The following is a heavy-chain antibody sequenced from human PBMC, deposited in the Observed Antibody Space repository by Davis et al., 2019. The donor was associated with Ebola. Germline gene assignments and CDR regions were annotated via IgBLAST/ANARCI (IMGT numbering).Heavy chain of an antibody. D-gene: IGHD2-15*01. CDR1: GDSISSSY. Sequence: SETLSLTCTVSGDSISSSYWSWIRQAPGKGLEGIGYIYSTGVTNYNPSLNSRVALSPDTSKNTFSLDMSSVTAADSAVFYCAKRAWGGPWWGTFDLWGQGTMVTVSS. J-gene: IGHJ3*01. V-gene: IGHV4-59*08. CDR2: IYSTGVT. CDR3: AKRAWGGPWWGTFDL.